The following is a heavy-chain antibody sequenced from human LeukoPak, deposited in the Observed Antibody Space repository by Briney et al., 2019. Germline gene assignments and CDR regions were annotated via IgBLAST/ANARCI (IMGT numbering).Heavy chain of an antibody. D-gene: IGHD1-1*01. CDR1: GFTFSNAW. J-gene: IGHJ1*01. CDR2: ISGTGGNT. V-gene: IGHV3-23*01. CDR3: ARTVQLGH. Sequence: PGGSLRLSCAASGFTFSNAWLTWVRQAPGKGLEWVSTISGTGGNTYYADSVKGRFTISRDNSKNTLYLQMNSLRAEDTAVFYCARTVQLGHWGQGTLVTVSS.